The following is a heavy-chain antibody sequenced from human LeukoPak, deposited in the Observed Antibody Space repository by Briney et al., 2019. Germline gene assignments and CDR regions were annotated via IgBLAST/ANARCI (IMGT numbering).Heavy chain of an antibody. Sequence: GGSLRLSCAASGFTFSTFSMHWVRQAPGKGLEWVAVISYDGSNKYYADSVKGRFTISRDNSKNTLYLQMNSLRAEDTAVYYCARPPAYSSSWYYTFDYWGQGTLITVSS. CDR1: GFTFSTFS. CDR3: ARPPAYSSSWYYTFDY. CDR2: ISYDGSNK. J-gene: IGHJ4*02. D-gene: IGHD6-13*01. V-gene: IGHV3-30*03.